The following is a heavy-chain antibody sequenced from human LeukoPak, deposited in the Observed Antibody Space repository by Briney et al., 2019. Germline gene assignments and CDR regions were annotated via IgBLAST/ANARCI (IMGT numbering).Heavy chain of an antibody. Sequence: SETLSLTCTVSGGSISSYYWSWIRQPPGKGLEWIGYIYYSGSTNYSPSLKSRVTISVDTSKNQFSLKLSSVTAADTAVYYCARAPYGSATNNYYMDVWGKGTTVTVSS. CDR1: GGSISSYY. D-gene: IGHD3-10*01. J-gene: IGHJ6*03. CDR2: IYYSGST. CDR3: ARAPYGSATNNYYMDV. V-gene: IGHV4-59*01.